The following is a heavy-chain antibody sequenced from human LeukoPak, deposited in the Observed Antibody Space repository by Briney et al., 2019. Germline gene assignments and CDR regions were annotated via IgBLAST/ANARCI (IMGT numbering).Heavy chain of an antibody. CDR3: ARDRNSGWSTPFDP. CDR2: IYHSGTT. J-gene: IGHJ5*02. Sequence: SETLSLTCTVSGYSISSGYYWVWIRQPPGKGLEWIGSIYHSGTTYYNPSLKSRVTISVDTSKNQLSLKLSSVTAADTAMYYCARDRNSGWSTPFDPWGQGTLVTVSS. D-gene: IGHD6-19*01. V-gene: IGHV4-38-2*02. CDR1: GYSISSGYY.